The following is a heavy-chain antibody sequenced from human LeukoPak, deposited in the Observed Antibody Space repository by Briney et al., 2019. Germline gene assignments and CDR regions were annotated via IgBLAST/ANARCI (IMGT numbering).Heavy chain of an antibody. CDR3: ARQFVTMVRGVLTPGAFDI. Sequence: SVKVSCKASGGTFSSYAISWVRQAPGQGLEWMGGIIPIFGTAIYAQKFQGRVTMTEDTSTDTAYMELSSLRSEDTAVYYCARQFVTMVRGVLTPGAFDIWGQGTMVTVSS. D-gene: IGHD3-10*01. CDR1: GGTFSSYA. CDR2: IIPIFGTA. V-gene: IGHV1-69*06. J-gene: IGHJ3*02.